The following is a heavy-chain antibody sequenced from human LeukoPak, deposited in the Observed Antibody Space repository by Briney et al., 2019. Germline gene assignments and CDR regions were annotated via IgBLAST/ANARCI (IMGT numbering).Heavy chain of an antibody. CDR3: ARVVAARTYYMDV. Sequence: SGTLSLTCTVSGGSISSYYWSWLRQPPGKGLEWIGYIYYSGSTNYNPSLKSRVPISVDTSKNQFSLKLSSVTAADTAVYYCARVVAARTYYMDVWGKGTTVTVSS. CDR1: GGSISSYY. D-gene: IGHD6-6*01. CDR2: IYYSGST. J-gene: IGHJ6*03. V-gene: IGHV4-59*01.